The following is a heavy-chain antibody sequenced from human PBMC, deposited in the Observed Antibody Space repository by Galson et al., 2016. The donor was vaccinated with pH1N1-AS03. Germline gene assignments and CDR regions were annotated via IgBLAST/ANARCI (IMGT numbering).Heavy chain of an antibody. CDR3: ARGITVFGLARPALDS. J-gene: IGHJ4*02. D-gene: IGHD3-3*01. V-gene: IGHV3-23*01. CDR1: GFTFSSYA. CDR2: LSGGGVST. Sequence: SLRLSCAASGFTFSSYAMSWVRQSPGKGLEWVSALSGGGVSTYYADSVKGRFTISRDDSRNTLYLQMNSLRNEDTAVYYYARGITVFGLARPALDSWGQGTRVTVSS.